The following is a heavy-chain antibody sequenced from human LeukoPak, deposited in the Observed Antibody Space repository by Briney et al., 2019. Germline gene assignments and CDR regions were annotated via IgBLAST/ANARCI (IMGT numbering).Heavy chain of an antibody. V-gene: IGHV3-48*01. Sequence: PGGSLRLSCAASGFTFSTYTMNWVRQAPGKGLEWISFINTKSKTMYYADSVKGRFTISRDNGKNSLYLQMYSLRAEDTALYYCVRDRDWAFDYWGQGTLVTVSS. CDR3: VRDRDWAFDY. CDR2: INTKSKTM. CDR1: GFTFSTYT. J-gene: IGHJ4*02. D-gene: IGHD3-9*01.